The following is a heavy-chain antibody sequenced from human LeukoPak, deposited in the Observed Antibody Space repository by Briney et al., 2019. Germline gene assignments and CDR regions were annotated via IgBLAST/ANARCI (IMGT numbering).Heavy chain of an antibody. CDR3: ARGITTFGVVIHYYYYGMDV. CDR1: GFTFSSYS. J-gene: IGHJ6*02. Sequence: GGSLRLSCAASGFTFSSYSMNWVRQAPGKGLEWVSYISSSSSTIYYADSVKGRFTISRDNAKNSLYLQMNSLRDEDTAVYYCARGITTFGVVIHYYYYGMDVWGQGTTVTVSS. CDR2: ISSSSSTI. V-gene: IGHV3-48*02. D-gene: IGHD3-3*01.